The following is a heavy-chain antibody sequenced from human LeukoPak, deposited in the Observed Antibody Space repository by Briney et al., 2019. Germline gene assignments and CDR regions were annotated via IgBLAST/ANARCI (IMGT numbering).Heavy chain of an antibody. V-gene: IGHV3-23*01. D-gene: IGHD3-22*01. J-gene: IGHJ4*02. Sequence: GGSLRLSCAASGFTFRNYAMGWVRQAPGKGLEWVSAISESGSGTYYADSVKGRFTISRDNSKNTVYLQMNSLRAEDAAVYYCPDSSGYNWGQGILVTVSS. CDR3: PDSSGYN. CDR2: ISESGSGT. CDR1: GFTFRNYA.